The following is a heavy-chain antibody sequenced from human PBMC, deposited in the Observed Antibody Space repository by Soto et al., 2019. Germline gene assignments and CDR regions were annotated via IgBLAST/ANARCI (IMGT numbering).Heavy chain of an antibody. CDR2: IKQDGSEK. D-gene: IGHD3-9*01. Sequence: GGSLRLSCAASGFTFSSYWMSWVRKAPGKGLEWVANIKQDGSEKYYVDSVKGRFTISRDNAKNSLYLQMNSLRAEDTAVYYCARAYYDILTGGPLYYFDYWGQGTLVTVSS. V-gene: IGHV3-7*01. J-gene: IGHJ4*02. CDR1: GFTFSSYW. CDR3: ARAYYDILTGGPLYYFDY.